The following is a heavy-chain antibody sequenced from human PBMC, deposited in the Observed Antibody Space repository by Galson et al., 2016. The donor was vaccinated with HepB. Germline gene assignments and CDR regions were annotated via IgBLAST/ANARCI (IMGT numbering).Heavy chain of an antibody. D-gene: IGHD6-13*01. CDR1: GFTISNYV. CDR2: IWYDGSDK. V-gene: IGHV3-33*08. J-gene: IGHJ3*02. CDR3: AREAIAAAGTHDAFDI. Sequence: SLRLSCAASGFTISNYVMTWVRQAPGMGLEWVAIIWYDGSDKYYADSVKGRFTISRDNSKNTLYLQMNSLRAEDTAVYYCAREAIAAAGTHDAFDIWGQGTMVTV.